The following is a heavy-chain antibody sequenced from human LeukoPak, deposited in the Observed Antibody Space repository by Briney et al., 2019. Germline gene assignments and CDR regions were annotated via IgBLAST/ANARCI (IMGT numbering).Heavy chain of an antibody. CDR1: GGSISSYY. D-gene: IGHD4-11*01. CDR3: ARDGSNWSNDYYHGVDV. J-gene: IGHJ6*02. Sequence: SETLSLTCTVSGGSISSYYWSWIRQPPGKGLEWLGYVYYSGSATYNPSLKSRVTISVDTSKNQFSLRLSSVTAADTAVYYCARDGSNWSNDYYHGVDVWGQGTTVTVSS. CDR2: VYYSGSA. V-gene: IGHV4-59*01.